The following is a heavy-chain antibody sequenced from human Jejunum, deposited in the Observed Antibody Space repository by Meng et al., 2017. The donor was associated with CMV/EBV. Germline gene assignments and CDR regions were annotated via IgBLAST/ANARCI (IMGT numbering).Heavy chain of an antibody. CDR2: ISGSGEST. Sequence: ASGLTFRSVAMNWVSQAPGKGLEWVSVISGSGESTYYADSVKRRFTVSRDNSRNTLYLQMNSLRAEDTAVYYCAKRGSGGSWYSMYYWGQGTLVTVSS. D-gene: IGHD2-15*01. V-gene: IGHV3-23*01. CDR1: GLTFRSVA. J-gene: IGHJ4*02. CDR3: AKRGSGGSWYSMYY.